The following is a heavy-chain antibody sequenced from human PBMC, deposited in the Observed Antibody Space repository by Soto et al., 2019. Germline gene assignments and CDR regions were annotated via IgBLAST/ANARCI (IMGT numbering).Heavy chain of an antibody. CDR1: GFTFSSYS. CDR3: AKASLGSSPGWFDP. V-gene: IGHV3-23*01. D-gene: IGHD6-6*01. Sequence: GGSLRLSCAASGFTFSSYSMNWVRQAPGKGLEWVSAISGSGGSTYYADSVKGRFTISRDNSKNTLYLQMNSLRAEDTAVYYCAKASLGSSPGWFDPWGQGTLVTVSS. CDR2: ISGSGGST. J-gene: IGHJ5*02.